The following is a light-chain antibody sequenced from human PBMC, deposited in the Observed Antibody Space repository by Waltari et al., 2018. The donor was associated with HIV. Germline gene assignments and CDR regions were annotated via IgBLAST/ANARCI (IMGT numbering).Light chain of an antibody. J-gene: IGKJ1*01. Sequence: DIVMTQTPLSLSVTPGQPASISCKSSQSLLHSDGKTYLYWYLQKPGQSPQLLIYEVSNLFSGVPDRFSGSWSGTDFTLKISRVEAEDVGVYYCMQSIQLPWTFGQGTKVEIK. CDR3: MQSIQLPWT. CDR1: QSLLHSDGKTY. V-gene: IGKV2D-29*02. CDR2: EVS.